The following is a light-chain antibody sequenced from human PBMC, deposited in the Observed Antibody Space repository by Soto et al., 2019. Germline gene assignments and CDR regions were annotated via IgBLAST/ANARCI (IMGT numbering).Light chain of an antibody. CDR2: EVT. V-gene: IGLV2-14*01. CDR3: TSYTTSSTRV. J-gene: IGLJ1*01. Sequence: QSVLTQPASVSGSPGQSIAISCTGTSRDVGIYNYVSWYQQHPGQVPKLIIYEVTNRPSGVSNRFSGSKSGNTASLIISGLQAEEEADYYCTSYTTSSTRVFGTGTKLTVL. CDR1: SRDVGIYNY.